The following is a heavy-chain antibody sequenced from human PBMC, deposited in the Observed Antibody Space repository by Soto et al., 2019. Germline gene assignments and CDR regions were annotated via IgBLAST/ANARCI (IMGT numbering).Heavy chain of an antibody. Sequence: PSETLSLTCTVSGGSISSSNYYWGWIRQPPGKGLEWIGSIYYSGSTYYNPSLKSRVTISVDTSKNQFSLKLSSVTAADTAVYYCAGGTLGYFDYWGQGTPVTVSS. V-gene: IGHV4-39*01. CDR3: AGGTLGYFDY. CDR2: IYYSGST. D-gene: IGHD2-15*01. CDR1: GGSISSSNYY. J-gene: IGHJ4*02.